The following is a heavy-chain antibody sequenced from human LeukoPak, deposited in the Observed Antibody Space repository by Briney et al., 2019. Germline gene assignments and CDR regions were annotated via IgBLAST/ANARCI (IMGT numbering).Heavy chain of an antibody. J-gene: IGHJ4*02. V-gene: IGHV4-38-2*01. CDR3: ARHDYSNYSPKY. CDR2: IYHSGST. CDR1: GYSISSGYY. D-gene: IGHD4-11*01. Sequence: SETLSLTCAVSGYSISSGYYWGWIRPPPGNGLEWIGSIYHSGSTYYNPSLKSRVTISVDTSKNQFSLKLSSVTAADTAVYYCARHDYSNYSPKYWGQGTLVTVSS.